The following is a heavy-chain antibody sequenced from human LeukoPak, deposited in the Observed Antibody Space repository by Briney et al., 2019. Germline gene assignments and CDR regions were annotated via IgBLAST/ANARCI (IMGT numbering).Heavy chain of an antibody. CDR2: ISGSGGST. V-gene: IGHV3-23*01. CDR1: GFTFSSYA. J-gene: IGHJ4*02. CDR3: AKGQGPRIAAASDY. Sequence: GGSLRLSCAASGFTFSSYAMSWVRQAPGKGLEWVSDISGSGGSTYYADSVKGRFTISRDNSKNTLYLQMNSLRAEDTAVYYCAKGQGPRIAAASDYWGQGTLVTVSS. D-gene: IGHD6-13*01.